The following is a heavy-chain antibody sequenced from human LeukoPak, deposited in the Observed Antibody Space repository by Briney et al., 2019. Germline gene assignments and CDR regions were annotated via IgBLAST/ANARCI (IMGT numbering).Heavy chain of an antibody. CDR3: ARGGGFYGSGTTHFDY. J-gene: IGHJ4*02. CDR2: IYRSGST. CDR1: GDSINSGNG. Sequence: SQTLSLTCAVSGDSINSGNGWSWIRQPPGKGLEWIGYIYRSGSTLYNPSLKSRVSITIGKSKNQFSLKLNSVTAADTAFYFCARGGGFYGSGTTHFDYWGQGALVTVSS. D-gene: IGHD3-10*01. V-gene: IGHV4-30-2*01.